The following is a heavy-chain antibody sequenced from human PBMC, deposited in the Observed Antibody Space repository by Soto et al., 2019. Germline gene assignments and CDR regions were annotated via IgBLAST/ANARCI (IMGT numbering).Heavy chain of an antibody. CDR3: ATADYEILTGSYAMDV. V-gene: IGHV4-4*07. D-gene: IGHD3-9*01. CDR1: DDFISSYY. Sequence: SETLSLTCAVSDDFISSYYWTLIRQPAGKGLEWIGRVSTSGATNYNPPLESRVTMSVDTSKKQFSLKLTSVTAADTAVYFCATADYEILTGSYAMDVRAQGTTVTVSS. J-gene: IGHJ6*02. CDR2: VSTSGAT.